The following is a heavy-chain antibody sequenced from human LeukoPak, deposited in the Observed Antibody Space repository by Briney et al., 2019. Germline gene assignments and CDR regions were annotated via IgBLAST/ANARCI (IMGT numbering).Heavy chain of an antibody. J-gene: IGHJ4*02. D-gene: IGHD4-17*01. CDR1: GFTFSSYS. CDR3: ARDVPLEGHDYGDYADY. V-gene: IGHV3-48*01. Sequence: PGGSLRLSCAASGFTFSSYSMNWVRQAPGKGLEWVSYISSSSSTIYYADSVKGRFTISRDNAKNSLYLQMNSLRAEDTAVYYCARDVPLEGHDYGDYADYWGQGTLVTVSS. CDR2: ISSSSSTI.